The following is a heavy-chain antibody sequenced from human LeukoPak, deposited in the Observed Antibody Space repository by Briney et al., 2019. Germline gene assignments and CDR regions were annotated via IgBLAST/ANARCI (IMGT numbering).Heavy chain of an antibody. CDR2: IKQDGSEK. J-gene: IGHJ4*02. CDR1: GFTFSSYW. V-gene: IGHV3-7*01. D-gene: IGHD3-22*01. CDR3: ASGNGDVDYYDSSGYYPFDY. Sequence: PGGSLRLSCAASGFTFSSYWKSWVRQAPGKGLEWVANIKQDGSEKYYVDSVKGRFTISRDNSKNTLYLQMNSLRAEDTAVYYCASGNGDVDYYDSSGYYPFDYWGQGTLVTVSS.